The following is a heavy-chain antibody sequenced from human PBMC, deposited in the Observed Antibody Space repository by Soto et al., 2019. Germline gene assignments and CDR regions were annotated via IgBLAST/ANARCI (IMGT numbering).Heavy chain of an antibody. D-gene: IGHD3-22*01. CDR3: ARYQEYYDRSNYPGWYFDL. V-gene: IGHV4-31*03. CDR2: VYYSGTT. Sequence: QVQLQESGPGLVEPSQTLSLTCTVSGASISSSGHYWSWIRQHPGKGLEWIGYVYYSGTTYYNPSLKSRVTISVDMSQNQFSLKLNSVTAADTAVYYCARYQEYYDRSNYPGWYFDLWGHGTLVTVFS. CDR1: GASISSSGHY. J-gene: IGHJ2*01.